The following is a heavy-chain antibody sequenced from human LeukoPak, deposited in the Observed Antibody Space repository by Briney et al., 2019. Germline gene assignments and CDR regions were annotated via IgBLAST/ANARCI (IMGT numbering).Heavy chain of an antibody. D-gene: IGHD5-12*01. V-gene: IGHV3-30*03. J-gene: IGHJ4*02. CDR2: ISSDGIDK. CDR1: GVTFRNYG. Sequence: GGSLRLSCSVSGVTFRNYGMHWVRQAPGKGLEWVALISSDGIDKLYGASVKGRFTISRDDSKSTLYLQMNSLTAEDTAVYYCTTKVMRGNLGDDYDDWGQGTLITVSS. CDR3: TTKVMRGNLGDDYDD.